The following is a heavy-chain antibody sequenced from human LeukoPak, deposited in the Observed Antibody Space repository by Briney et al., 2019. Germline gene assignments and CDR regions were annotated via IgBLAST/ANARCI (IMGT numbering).Heavy chain of an antibody. Sequence: GGSLRLSCAASGFSLSSLTMHWVRQAPGKGLEWVAVISYDEGKKYYADSVKDRFTISRDNSKNTLYLQMVSLRVEDTAIYYCARAPTAILTYYFDSWGQGTVVTVSS. CDR2: ISYDEGKK. CDR3: ARAPTAILTYYFDS. J-gene: IGHJ4*02. V-gene: IGHV3-30*04. D-gene: IGHD2/OR15-2a*01. CDR1: GFSLSSLT.